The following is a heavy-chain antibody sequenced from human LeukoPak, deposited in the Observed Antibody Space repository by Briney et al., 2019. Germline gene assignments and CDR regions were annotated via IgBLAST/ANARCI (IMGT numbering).Heavy chain of an antibody. Sequence: SETLSLTCTVSGGSISSYYWSWIWQYPGKGLESIGYIDYSGYTNYNPSLKSRVTISLDTSKKQFSLNLTSVTAADTAVYYCAAALVVAGLTDWGQGTLVTVSS. V-gene: IGHV4-59*01. CDR2: IDYSGYT. CDR1: GGSISSYY. D-gene: IGHD6-19*01. J-gene: IGHJ4*02. CDR3: AAALVVAGLTD.